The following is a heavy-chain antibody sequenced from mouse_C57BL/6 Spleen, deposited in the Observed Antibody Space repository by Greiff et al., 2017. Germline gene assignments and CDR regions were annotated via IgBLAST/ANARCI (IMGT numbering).Heavy chain of an antibody. Sequence: DVHLVESGGGLVKPGGSLKLSCAASGFTFSDYGMHWVRQAPEKGLEWVAYISSGSSTIYYADTVKGRFTISRDNAKNTLFLQMTSLRSEDTAMYYCARPYRYYAMDYWGQGTSVTVSS. CDR3: ARPYRYYAMDY. D-gene: IGHD2-14*01. CDR2: ISSGSSTI. J-gene: IGHJ4*01. CDR1: GFTFSDYG. V-gene: IGHV5-17*01.